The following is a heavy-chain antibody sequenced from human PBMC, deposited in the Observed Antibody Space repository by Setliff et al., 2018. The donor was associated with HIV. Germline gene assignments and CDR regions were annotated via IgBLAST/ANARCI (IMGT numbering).Heavy chain of an antibody. CDR2: ISPGGIDT. Sequence: GGSLRLSCAASRFTFTNYVMSWVRQAPGRGLEWVSSISPGGIDTYYADSVKGRFTISRDNSENTLYLQMNTLRAEDTAIYYCAKQMKSMGPYDGFDIWGQGTMVTVSS. CDR1: RFTFTNYV. D-gene: IGHD3-10*01. CDR3: AKQMKSMGPYDGFDI. J-gene: IGHJ3*02. V-gene: IGHV3-23*01.